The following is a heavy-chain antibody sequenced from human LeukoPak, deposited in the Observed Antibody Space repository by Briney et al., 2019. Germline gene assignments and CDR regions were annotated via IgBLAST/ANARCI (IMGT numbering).Heavy chain of an antibody. CDR1: GFTFSSYA. CDR2: ISGSGGST. Sequence: GGSLRLSCAASGFTFSSYAMSWVRQAPGKGLEWVSAISGSGGSTYYADSVKGRFTISRDNSKNTLYLQMNSLRAEDTAVYYCAKVGEQLGTWGDAFDIWGQGTMVTVSS. V-gene: IGHV3-23*01. J-gene: IGHJ3*02. D-gene: IGHD7-27*01. CDR3: AKVGEQLGTWGDAFDI.